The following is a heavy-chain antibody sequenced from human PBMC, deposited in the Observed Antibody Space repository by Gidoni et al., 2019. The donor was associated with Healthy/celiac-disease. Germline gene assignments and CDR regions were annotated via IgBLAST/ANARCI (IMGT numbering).Heavy chain of an antibody. CDR1: VFTFSNAW. CDR2: IKRKTDGGTT. D-gene: IGHD3-3*01. CDR3: TTDDVWSGYDPPLFDY. J-gene: IGHJ4*02. V-gene: IGHV3-15*07. Sequence: EVQLVESGGGLVKPGGSLRLSCAASVFTFSNAWRNWGRQAPGKGLAVGVRIKRKTDGGTTDYAAPVKGRFTISRDDSKNTLYLQMNSLKTEDTAVYYCTTDDVWSGYDPPLFDYWGQGTLVTVSS.